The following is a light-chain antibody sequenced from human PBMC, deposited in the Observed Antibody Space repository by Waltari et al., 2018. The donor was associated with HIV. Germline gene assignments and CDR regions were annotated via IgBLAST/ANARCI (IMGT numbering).Light chain of an antibody. Sequence: QSVLTQPPSASGTPGQRVTISCSGSRSNIASNTVNWYQQLPGTAPKLLIYSNNQRPSGVPDRFSGSKSGTSACLAISGLQSEDEADYDCAAWDDNLNGWVFGGGTKLTVL. CDR2: SNN. V-gene: IGLV1-44*01. CDR3: AAWDDNLNGWV. J-gene: IGLJ3*02. CDR1: RSNIASNT.